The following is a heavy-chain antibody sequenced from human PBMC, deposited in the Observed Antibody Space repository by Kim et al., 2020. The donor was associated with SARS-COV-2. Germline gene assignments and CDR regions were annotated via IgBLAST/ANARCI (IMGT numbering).Heavy chain of an antibody. D-gene: IGHD3-9*01. Sequence: SETLSLTCTVSGTYVSSVSYYWTWIRQPPGKGLEWIGYVRHSGTTNYNPSLKSRVTISVDTSKNFFSLRLSSVTAADTALYYCARFTGSLVTYYFDYWGQGTLVTVSS. CDR1: GTYVSSVSYY. CDR3: ARFTGSLVTYYFDY. CDR2: VRHSGTT. J-gene: IGHJ4*02. V-gene: IGHV4-61*03.